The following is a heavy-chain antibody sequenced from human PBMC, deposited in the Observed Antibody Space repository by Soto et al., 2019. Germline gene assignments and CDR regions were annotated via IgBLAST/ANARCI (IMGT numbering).Heavy chain of an antibody. CDR2: IKTNSEGGTT. CDR1: GFTISDAW. J-gene: IGHJ6*02. CDR3: TTGSVEGV. D-gene: IGHD2-15*01. Sequence: EVQLVKSGGGLVKPGGSLTLSCAASGFTISDAWMNWVRQAPGKGLEWVGRIKTNSEGGTTDYAAPVQGSFTLSRDDSRNTLSLHMNSLKTDDTAVYYCTTGSVEGVWGQGATVTVSS. V-gene: IGHV3-15*07.